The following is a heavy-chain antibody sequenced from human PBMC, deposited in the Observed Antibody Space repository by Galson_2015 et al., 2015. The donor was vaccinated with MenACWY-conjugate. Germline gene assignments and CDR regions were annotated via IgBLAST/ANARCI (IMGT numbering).Heavy chain of an antibody. CDR2: INPNRGGT. CDR1: GYTFTGYY. D-gene: IGHD6-13*01. Sequence: SAKVSCQASGYTFTGYYLHWARQAPGQGVAWMRWINPNRGGTKYAQKFQGWFTMTRDTSISTAYMEVSRLRSDDTSVYYCPRGVRKGHLVLGDMDVWGQGTTVTVSS. CDR3: PRGVRKGHLVLGDMDV. V-gene: IGHV1-2*04. J-gene: IGHJ6*02.